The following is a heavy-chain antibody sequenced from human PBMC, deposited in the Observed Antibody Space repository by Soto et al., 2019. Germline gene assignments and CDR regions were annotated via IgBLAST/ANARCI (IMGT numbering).Heavy chain of an antibody. CDR1: GYSFTSYW. Sequence: GESLKISCKGSGYSFTSYWIGWVRQMPGKGLEWMGIIYPGDSDTRYSPSFQGQVTISADKSISTAYLQWSSLKASDTAMYYCARHTRTYSSNWWVDYWGQGTLVTVSS. CDR3: ARHTRTYSSNWWVDY. J-gene: IGHJ4*02. D-gene: IGHD6-13*01. CDR2: IYPGDSDT. V-gene: IGHV5-51*01.